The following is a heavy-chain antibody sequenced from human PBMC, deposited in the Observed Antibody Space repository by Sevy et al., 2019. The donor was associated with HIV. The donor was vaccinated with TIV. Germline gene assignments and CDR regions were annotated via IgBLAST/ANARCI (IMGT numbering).Heavy chain of an antibody. CDR1: GFTFSSYW. D-gene: IGHD3-22*01. Sequence: GGSLRLSCAASGFTFSSYWMSWVRQAPGKGLEWVANIKQDGSEKYYVDSVKGRFTISRENAKNSLYLQMNSLGAEDTAVYYCARDHDYDSSGYAYWGQGTLVTVSS. J-gene: IGHJ4*02. V-gene: IGHV3-7*01. CDR3: ARDHDYDSSGYAY. CDR2: IKQDGSEK.